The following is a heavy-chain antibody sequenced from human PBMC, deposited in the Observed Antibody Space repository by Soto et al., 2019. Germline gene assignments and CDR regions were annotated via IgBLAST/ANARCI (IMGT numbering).Heavy chain of an antibody. CDR2: VKPDGTDK. J-gene: IGHJ4*02. V-gene: IGHV3-7*01. CDR1: GFTFSDFW. Sequence: GGSLRLSCAASGFTFSDFWMSWVRQAPGKGLDWVANVKPDGTDKYYVDSVEGRFTISRDNTNDSLFLQMNNLRAEDTAVYYCARGGRWGPDFWSPGTLVTVSS. CDR3: ARGGRWGPDF. D-gene: IGHD2-15*01.